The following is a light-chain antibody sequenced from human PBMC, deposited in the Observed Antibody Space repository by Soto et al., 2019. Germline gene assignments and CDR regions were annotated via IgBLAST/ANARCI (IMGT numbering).Light chain of an antibody. J-gene: IGLJ2*01. Sequence: QAVVTQPPSASGTPGQRVTISCSGSSSNIGSNTVNWYQQLPGTAPKLLIYSNNQRPSGVPDRFSGSKSGTSASLAISGLQSEDEADYYCAAWDDSLNGDVVFGGGTKLTVL. V-gene: IGLV1-44*01. CDR1: SSNIGSNT. CDR3: AAWDDSLNGDVV. CDR2: SNN.